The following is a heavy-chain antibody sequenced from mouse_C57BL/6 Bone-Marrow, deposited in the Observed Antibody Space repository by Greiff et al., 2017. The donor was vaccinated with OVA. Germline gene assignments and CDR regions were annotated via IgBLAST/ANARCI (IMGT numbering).Heavy chain of an antibody. Sequence: EVQLQQSGAELVRPGASVKLSCTASGFNIKDDYMHWVKQRPEQGLEWIGWIDPENGDTEYAPKFQGQATITADQSSNTAYLQLSSLTSEYTAVYYCASYGHFDYWGQGTTLTVSS. V-gene: IGHV14-4*01. CDR2: IDPENGDT. CDR3: ASYGHFDY. J-gene: IGHJ2*01. D-gene: IGHD1-1*02. CDR1: GFNIKDDY.